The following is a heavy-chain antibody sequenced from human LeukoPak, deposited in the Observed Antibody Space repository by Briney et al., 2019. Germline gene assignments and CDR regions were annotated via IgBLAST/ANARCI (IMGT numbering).Heavy chain of an antibody. D-gene: IGHD1-26*01. CDR3: ARDTVGATFPGAFDI. Sequence: SSETLSLTCAVYGGSFSGYYWGWIRQPPGKGLEWIGSLYYSGTTYYNPSLKSRVTISVGTSKNQFSLKLSSVTAADTAVYYCARDTVGATFPGAFDIWGQGTMVTVSS. CDR2: LYYSGTT. V-gene: IGHV4-34*01. J-gene: IGHJ3*02. CDR1: GGSFSGYY.